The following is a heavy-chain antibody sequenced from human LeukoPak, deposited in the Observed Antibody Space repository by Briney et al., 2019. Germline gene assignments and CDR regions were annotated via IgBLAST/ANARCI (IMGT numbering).Heavy chain of an antibody. J-gene: IGHJ4*02. V-gene: IGHV4-39*01. CDR1: GGSINNSRCY. Sequence: SETLSLTCAVSGGSINNSRCYWGWIRQPPGKGLEWIGSIYHNGSTYYNPSLKTRVAISVDTSKNQFSMKVYSVTAADTAMYYCSPRAQRGFDFWGQGIQVTVSS. CDR3: SPRAQRGFDF. CDR2: IYHNGST.